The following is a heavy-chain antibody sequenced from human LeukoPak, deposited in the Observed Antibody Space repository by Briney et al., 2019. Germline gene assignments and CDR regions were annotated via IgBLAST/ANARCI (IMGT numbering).Heavy chain of an antibody. J-gene: IGHJ4*02. V-gene: IGHV3-23*01. CDR3: AKVQEVWAKGFGTFDY. CDR2: ISGSGGST. Sequence: GGSLRLSCAASGLTFSSYAMSWVRQAPGKGLEWVSAISGSGGSTYYADSVKGRFTISRDNSKNTLYLQMNSLRAEDTAVYYCAKVQEVWAKGFGTFDYWGQGTLVTVSS. CDR1: GLTFSSYA. D-gene: IGHD6-13*01.